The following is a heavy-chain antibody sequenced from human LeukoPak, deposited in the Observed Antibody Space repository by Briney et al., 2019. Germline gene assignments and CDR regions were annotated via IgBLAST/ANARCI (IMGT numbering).Heavy chain of an antibody. CDR2: IYYSGSA. Sequence: SETLSLTCTISGGSIDSYYWSWIRQHPAKGLEWIGYIYYSGSAYYNPSLESRVTISIDTSKNQFPLKLTSVTAADTAVYFCARGTLRLFDYWGQGTLVTVSS. V-gene: IGHV4-59*06. J-gene: IGHJ4*02. CDR1: GGSIDSYY. CDR3: ARGTLRLFDY. D-gene: IGHD5/OR15-5a*01.